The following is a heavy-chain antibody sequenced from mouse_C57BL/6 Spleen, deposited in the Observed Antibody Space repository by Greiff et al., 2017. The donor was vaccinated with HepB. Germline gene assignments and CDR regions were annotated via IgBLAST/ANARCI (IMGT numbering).Heavy chain of an antibody. V-gene: IGHV1-72*01. CDR1: GYTFPRYW. J-gene: IGHJ2*01. D-gene: IGHD2-4*01. CDR3: ASYYDYDDGYYAMDY. CDR2: IDPNSGGT. Sequence: QVQLQQPGAELVKPGASVNLSCKASGYTFPRYWMHWVTPRPGRGLEWIGRIDPNSGGTKYNEKFKSKATLTVDKPSSTAYMQLSSLTSEDSAVYYCASYYDYDDGYYAMDYWGQGTTLTVSS.